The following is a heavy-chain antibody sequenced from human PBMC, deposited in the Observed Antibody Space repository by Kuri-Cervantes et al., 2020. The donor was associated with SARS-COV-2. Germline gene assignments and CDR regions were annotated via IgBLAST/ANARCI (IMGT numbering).Heavy chain of an antibody. V-gene: IGHV3-30*18. D-gene: IGHD2-21*01. CDR2: ISHDGKNK. CDR1: GFNFSRTD. CDR3: TKDRVGVQDF. Sequence: GGALRLSCAASGFNFSRTDMHWVRKAQGKGLEWVAVISHDGKNKKCIASEKGRFTISRDNSQNTLYLHMKSLRSEDTAMYYCTKDRVGVQDFWCQGTLVTVSS. J-gene: IGHJ4*02.